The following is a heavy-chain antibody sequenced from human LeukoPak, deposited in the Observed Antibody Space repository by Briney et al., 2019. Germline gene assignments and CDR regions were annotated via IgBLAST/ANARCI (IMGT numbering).Heavy chain of an antibody. CDR1: GFTFSSYS. V-gene: IGHV3-48*02. Sequence: GGSLRLSCAASGFTFSSYSMNWVRQTPGKGLEWVSYITNSGSAISYADSVKGRFSISRDNAKNSLFLQMNSLRDGDTAVYYCVRDLQWAFDCWGQGTLVSVSS. J-gene: IGHJ4*02. D-gene: IGHD4-11*01. CDR2: ITNSGSAI. CDR3: VRDLQWAFDC.